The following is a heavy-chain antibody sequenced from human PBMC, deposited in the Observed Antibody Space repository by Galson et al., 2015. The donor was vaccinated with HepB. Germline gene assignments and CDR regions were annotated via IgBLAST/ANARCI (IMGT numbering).Heavy chain of an antibody. CDR3: ARGALVVVVGSTQNNWFDP. CDR1: GYTFSSYS. D-gene: IGHD2-15*01. CDR2: TNAYNRYI. V-gene: IGHV1-18*01. Sequence: SVKVSCKASGYTFSSYSITWVRQAPGQGLEWMGWTNAYNRYINYTQKFQGRVTMTTDTSTSTAYMELRSLRSDDTAVYFCARGALVVVVGSTQNNWFDPWGQGTLVTVSS. J-gene: IGHJ5*02.